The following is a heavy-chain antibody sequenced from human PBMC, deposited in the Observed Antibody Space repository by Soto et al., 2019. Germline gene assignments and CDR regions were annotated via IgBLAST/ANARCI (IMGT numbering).Heavy chain of an antibody. D-gene: IGHD3-22*01. CDR2: ISWDGGST. CDR1: GFTFDDYT. V-gene: IGHV3-43*01. CDR3: AKDIQENYYDSSGYVH. Sequence: GGSLRLSCAASGFTFDDYTMHWVRQAPGKGLEWVSLISWDGGSTYYADSVKGRFTISRDNSKNSLYLQMNSLRTEDTALYYCAKDIQENYYDSSGYVHWGQGTLVTVSS. J-gene: IGHJ4*02.